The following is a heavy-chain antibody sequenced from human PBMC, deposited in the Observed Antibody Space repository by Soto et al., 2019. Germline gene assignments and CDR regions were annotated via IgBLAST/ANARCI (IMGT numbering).Heavy chain of an antibody. CDR2: ISAYNGNT. CDR3: ASQMIAVAGGDVFDF. J-gene: IGHJ3*01. Sequence: GASVKVSCKASGYTFTNYGISWVRQAPGQGLEWMGWISAYNGNTNYAQKFQGRVTMTRDTSTSTVYMELSSLRSEDTAVYYCASQMIAVAGGDVFDFWAQGTMVPV. CDR1: GYTFTNYG. V-gene: IGHV1-18*01. D-gene: IGHD6-19*01.